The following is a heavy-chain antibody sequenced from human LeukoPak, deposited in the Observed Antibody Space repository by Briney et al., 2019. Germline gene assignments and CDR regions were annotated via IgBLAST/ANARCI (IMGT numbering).Heavy chain of an antibody. Sequence: GASVKVSCKASGYTYTSDDINWVRQATGQWLEWMGWMSPNSDNTGYAQKFQGRVTFTRDTSISTAYMELRSLTSEDTAVYYCARDYGGSSSWFDPWGQGTLVTVSS. D-gene: IGHD4-23*01. V-gene: IGHV1-8*01. J-gene: IGHJ5*02. CDR1: GYTYTSDD. CDR2: MSPNSDNT. CDR3: ARDYGGSSSWFDP.